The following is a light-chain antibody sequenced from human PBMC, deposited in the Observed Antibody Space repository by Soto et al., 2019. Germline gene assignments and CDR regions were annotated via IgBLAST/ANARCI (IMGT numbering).Light chain of an antibody. Sequence: QSALTQPASVSGSPGQSITISCTGTSSDIGGYNYVSWYQHHPGKAPKVMIYDVTNRPSGVSNRFSGSKSGNTASLTISGXXXXXXXXXYCSSYTSSSTYVFGTGTKLTV. CDR3: SSYTSSSTYV. V-gene: IGLV2-14*03. CDR2: DVT. CDR1: SSDIGGYNY. J-gene: IGLJ1*01.